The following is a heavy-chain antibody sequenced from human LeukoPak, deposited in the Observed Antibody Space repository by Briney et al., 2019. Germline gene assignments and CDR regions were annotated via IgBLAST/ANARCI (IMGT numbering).Heavy chain of an antibody. CDR1: GFTFSSNN. CDR3: ARDHDFWSVTDY. J-gene: IGHJ4*02. CDR2: ISSGSDYI. Sequence: GGSLRLPCAASGFTFSSNNMNWVRQGPEKGLEWVSSISSGSDYIYYADSVEGRFTISRDNAKNSLYLQMNSLRAEDTAVYYCARDHDFWSVTDYWGQGTLVTVSS. D-gene: IGHD3-3*01. V-gene: IGHV3-21*01.